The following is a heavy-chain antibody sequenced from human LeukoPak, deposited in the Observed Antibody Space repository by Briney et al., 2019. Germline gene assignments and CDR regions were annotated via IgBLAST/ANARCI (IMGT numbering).Heavy chain of an antibody. Sequence: PSETLSLTCSVSTGSISSSYWSWIRQPAGKGLEWIGEIYHSGSTNYNPSLKSRVTISVDKSKNQFSLKLSSVTAADTAVYYCAKWIQLGTDAFDIWGQGTMVTVSS. CDR2: IYHSGST. CDR3: AKWIQLGTDAFDI. D-gene: IGHD5-18*01. J-gene: IGHJ3*02. CDR1: TGSISSSY. V-gene: IGHV4-59*12.